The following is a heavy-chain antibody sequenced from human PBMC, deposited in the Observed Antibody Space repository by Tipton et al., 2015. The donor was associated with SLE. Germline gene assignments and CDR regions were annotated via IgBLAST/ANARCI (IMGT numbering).Heavy chain of an antibody. CDR3: ARVNNFYGSGSIAY. CDR1: GFIFSSYE. V-gene: IGHV3-30*04. D-gene: IGHD3-10*01. CDR2: ISYDVSNT. J-gene: IGHJ4*02. Sequence: SLRLSCAASGFIFSSYEMHWVRQAPGKGLEWVTAISYDVSNTYYEDSVKGRFTITRDNSKNTLFLQMNSLRPEDTAVYYYARVNNFYGSGSIAYWGQGTLVTVSS.